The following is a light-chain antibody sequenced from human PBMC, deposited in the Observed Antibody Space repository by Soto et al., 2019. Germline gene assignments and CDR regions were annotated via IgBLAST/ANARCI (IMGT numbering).Light chain of an antibody. CDR2: GNN. Sequence: QSVLTQPPSVSGAPGQRVTISCTGSSSNIGAGYDVHWYQQLPGTAPKLLIYGNNNRPSGVPDRFSGSKSGTSASLAITGLQAEDEADYYCQSYDSRLDGSEVFGTGTKLTVL. J-gene: IGLJ1*01. CDR1: SSNIGAGYD. CDR3: QSYDSRLDGSEV. V-gene: IGLV1-40*01.